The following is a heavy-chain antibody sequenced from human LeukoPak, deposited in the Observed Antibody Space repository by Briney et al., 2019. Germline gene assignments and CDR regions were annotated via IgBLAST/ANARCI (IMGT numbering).Heavy chain of an antibody. Sequence: GGSLRLSCAASGFTFSTYWMHWVRQTPGQGLVWVSSIRNDGTTTNYADSVKGRFTISRDNAKNTLYLQMNSLRAEDTAVYYCVRLYKIEGADLWGRGTLVTVSS. D-gene: IGHD1-14*01. J-gene: IGHJ2*01. CDR2: IRNDGTTT. V-gene: IGHV3-74*01. CDR1: GFTFSTYW. CDR3: VRLYKIEGADL.